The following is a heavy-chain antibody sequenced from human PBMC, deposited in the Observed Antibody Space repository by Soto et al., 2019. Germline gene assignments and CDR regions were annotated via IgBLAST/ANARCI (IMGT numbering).Heavy chain of an antibody. Sequence: EVQLVESGGGLVQPGRSLRLSCAASGFTFDDYAMHWVRQAPGKGLEWVSGISWNSGSIGYADSVKGRFTISRDNAKNSLYLQMNSLRAEDTALYYCAKDLRVTTLSPTFDYWGQGTLVTVSS. CDR2: ISWNSGSI. J-gene: IGHJ4*02. V-gene: IGHV3-9*01. CDR3: AKDLRVTTLSPTFDY. D-gene: IGHD4-4*01. CDR1: GFTFDDYA.